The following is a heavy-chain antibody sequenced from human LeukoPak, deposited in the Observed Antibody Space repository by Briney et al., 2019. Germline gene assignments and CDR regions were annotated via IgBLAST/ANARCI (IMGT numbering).Heavy chain of an antibody. D-gene: IGHD3-10*01. CDR2: IYYSGST. Sequence: PSETLSLTCTVSGGSISSSSYYWGWIRQPPGKGLEWIGSIYYSGSTYYNPSLKSRVTISVDTSKNQFSLKLSSVTAADTAVYYCARQALWFGELSSYYFDYWGQGTLVTVSS. CDR3: ARQALWFGELSSYYFDY. V-gene: IGHV4-39*01. J-gene: IGHJ4*02. CDR1: GGSISSSSYY.